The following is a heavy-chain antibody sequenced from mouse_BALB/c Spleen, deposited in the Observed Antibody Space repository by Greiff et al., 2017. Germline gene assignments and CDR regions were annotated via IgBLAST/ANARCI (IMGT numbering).Heavy chain of an antibody. J-gene: IGHJ2*01. D-gene: IGHD2-1*01. CDR3: ARGDGNYGY. Sequence: EVHLVESGGDLVKPGGSLKLSCAASGFTFSSYGMSWVRQTPDKRLEWVATISSGGSYTYYPDSVKGRFTISRDNAKNTLYLQMSSLKSEDTAMYYCARGDGNYGYWGQGTTLTVSS. V-gene: IGHV5-6*01. CDR2: ISSGGSYT. CDR1: GFTFSSYG.